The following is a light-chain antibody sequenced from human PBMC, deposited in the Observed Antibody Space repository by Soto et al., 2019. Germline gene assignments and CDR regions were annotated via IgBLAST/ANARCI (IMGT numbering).Light chain of an antibody. CDR1: SSDVGGYNY. V-gene: IGLV2-11*01. Sequence: LSQAASVSGSAGRSVTISFTGTSSDVGGYNYVSWYQQHPGTAPKLMIYEVSKRPSGVPDRFSGSKSGNTASLTISGLQAEDEADYYGCSYAGRYISYVCGTGPKVTVL. J-gene: IGLJ1*01. CDR3: CSYAGRYISYV. CDR2: EVS.